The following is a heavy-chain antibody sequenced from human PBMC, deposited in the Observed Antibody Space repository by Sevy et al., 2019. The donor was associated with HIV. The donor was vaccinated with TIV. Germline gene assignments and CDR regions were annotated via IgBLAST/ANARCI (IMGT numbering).Heavy chain of an antibody. D-gene: IGHD5-12*01. CDR1: GFTFDDYA. V-gene: IGHV3-49*03. CDR2: ITRNSYEAYGGTT. J-gene: IGHJ4*02. CDR3: ARGLATADTPEYYFDS. Sequence: GGSLRLSCTTSGFTFDDYAMSWFRQASGKGLEWVAFITRNSYEAYGGTTDYAASVKGRFIISRDDSKSIAYLQMNSLKTEDTAVYYCARGLATADTPEYYFDSWGQGTLVTVCS.